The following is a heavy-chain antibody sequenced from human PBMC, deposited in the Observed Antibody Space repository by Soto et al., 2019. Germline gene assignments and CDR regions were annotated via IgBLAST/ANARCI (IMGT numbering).Heavy chain of an antibody. D-gene: IGHD3-22*01. J-gene: IGHJ4*02. CDR1: GYTFTSYG. V-gene: IGHV1-18*01. CDR2: ISAYNGNT. Sequence: QVQLMQSGAEVKKPGASVKVSCEASGYTFTSYGISWVRQAPGQGLEWMGWISAYNGNTNYAQKLQGRVTMTTDTSTSTAYMELRSLRSDDTAVYYCARDPRLKYDSSGYCDYWGQGTLVTVSS. CDR3: ARDPRLKYDSSGYCDY.